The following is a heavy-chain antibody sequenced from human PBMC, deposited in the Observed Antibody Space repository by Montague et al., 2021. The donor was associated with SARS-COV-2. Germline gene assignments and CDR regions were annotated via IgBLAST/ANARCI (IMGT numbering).Heavy chain of an antibody. CDR2: IYYSGST. V-gene: IGHV4-39*01. CDR1: GGSISSSSYY. CDR3: GRRVVGGWYDTTPENDY. Sequence: SETLSLTCTVSGGSISSSSYYWGWIRQPPGKGLEWIGSIYYSGSTYYNPSLKSRVTITVDTSKNQFSLKLSSVTAAATAVYYCGRRVVGGWYDTTPENDYWGQGTLVTVSS. J-gene: IGHJ4*02. D-gene: IGHD6-19*01.